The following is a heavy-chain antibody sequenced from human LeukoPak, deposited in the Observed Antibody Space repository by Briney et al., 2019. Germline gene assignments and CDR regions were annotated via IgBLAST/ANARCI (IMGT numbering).Heavy chain of an antibody. Sequence: ASVNVSCKASGYTFTNYAMHWVRQAPGQRLEWMGWINAGNGNTKYSQKFQGRVTITRDTSASTAYMELSSLRSEDTAVYYCASSEWELLLCHYWGQGTLVTVSS. CDR1: GYTFTNYA. V-gene: IGHV1-3*01. D-gene: IGHD1-26*01. J-gene: IGHJ4*02. CDR2: INAGNGNT. CDR3: ASSEWELLLCHY.